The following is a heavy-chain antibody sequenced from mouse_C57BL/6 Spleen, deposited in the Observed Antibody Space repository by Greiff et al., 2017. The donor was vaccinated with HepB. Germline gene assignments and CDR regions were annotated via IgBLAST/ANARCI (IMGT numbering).Heavy chain of an antibody. CDR1: GYAFSSYW. Sequence: QVQLQQSGAELVKPGASVKISCKASGYAFSSYWMNWVKQRPGKGLEWIGQIYPGDGDTNYNGKFKGKATLTADKSSSTAYMQLSSLTSEDSAVYFCERMIYYYGSSYPYAMDYWGHRTSVTVSS. V-gene: IGHV1-80*01. CDR3: ERMIYYYGSSYPYAMDY. CDR2: IYPGDGDT. D-gene: IGHD1-1*01. J-gene: IGHJ4*01.